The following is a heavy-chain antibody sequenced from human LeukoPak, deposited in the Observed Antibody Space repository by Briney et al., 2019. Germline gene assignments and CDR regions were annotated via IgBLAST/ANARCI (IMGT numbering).Heavy chain of an antibody. Sequence: SGGSLRLSCAASGFTFSSYAMSWVRQAPGKGLEWVSAISGSGGSTYYADSVKGRFTISRDDSKNTLYLQMNSLRAEDTAVYYCAKSGSSSWYVNLLIDYFDYWGQGTLVTVSS. CDR1: GFTFSSYA. CDR2: ISGSGGST. V-gene: IGHV3-23*01. D-gene: IGHD6-13*01. J-gene: IGHJ4*02. CDR3: AKSGSSSWYVNLLIDYFDY.